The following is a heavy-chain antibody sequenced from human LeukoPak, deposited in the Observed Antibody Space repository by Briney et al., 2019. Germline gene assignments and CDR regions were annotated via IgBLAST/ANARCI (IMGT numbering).Heavy chain of an antibody. CDR2: IKSNADGGTP. J-gene: IGHJ4*02. CDR3: TTFYHEYSPY. CDR1: GFSFMNAW. Sequence: GGSLRLSXAASGFSFMNAWMIWVRQAPGKGLEWVGRIKSNADGGTPDYAAPARGRFTISRDDSKNTLYLQMNSLKTEDTAVYYCTTFYHEYSPYWGRGTLVTVSS. D-gene: IGHD2/OR15-2a*01. V-gene: IGHV3-15*01.